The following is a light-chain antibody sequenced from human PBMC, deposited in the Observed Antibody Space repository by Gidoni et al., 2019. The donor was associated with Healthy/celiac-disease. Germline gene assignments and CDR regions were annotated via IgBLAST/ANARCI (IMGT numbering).Light chain of an antibody. CDR1: QSVSSSY. CDR2: GAS. Sequence: IVLTQSPGTLSLSPGERATLSCRGSQSVSSSYLAWYQQKPGQAPRLLIYGASSRATGIPDRFSGSGSGTDFTLTISRLELEDFAVYYCQQYGSSPLTFGPGTKVDIK. V-gene: IGKV3-20*01. J-gene: IGKJ3*01. CDR3: QQYGSSPLT.